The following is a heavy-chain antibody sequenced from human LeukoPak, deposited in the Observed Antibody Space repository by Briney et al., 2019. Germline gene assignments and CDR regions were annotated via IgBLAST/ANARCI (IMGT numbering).Heavy chain of an antibody. CDR3: TTGTVPNDY. CDR2: IRSKAKNYAT. J-gene: IGHJ4*02. Sequence: GGSLRLSCAASGFTFSGSAMHWVRQASGQGLEWVGRIRSKAKNYATEYAASVKGRFTISRDDSKNMAYLQMNSLKTEDTVVYYCTTGTVPNDYWGQGTLVTVSS. CDR1: GFTFSGSA. V-gene: IGHV3-73*01. D-gene: IGHD4-17*01.